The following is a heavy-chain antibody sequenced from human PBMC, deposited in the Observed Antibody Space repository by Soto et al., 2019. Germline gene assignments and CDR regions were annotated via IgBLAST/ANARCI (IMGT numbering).Heavy chain of an antibody. CDR3: ARGIPSHYGRDV. Sequence: EVQLVESGGGLVQPGGSLRLSCEASGFTFSSYWMHWVRQAPGKGLVWVSRIKSDGSSTSYADSVKGRFTISRDNAKNTVYVQMNSLRPEDTAVYHCARGIPSHYGRDVWGQGTTVTVSS. J-gene: IGHJ6*02. V-gene: IGHV3-74*01. CDR1: GFTFSSYW. CDR2: IKSDGSST.